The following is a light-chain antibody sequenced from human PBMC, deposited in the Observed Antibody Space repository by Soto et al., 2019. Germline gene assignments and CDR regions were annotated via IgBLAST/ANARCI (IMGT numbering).Light chain of an antibody. CDR1: QSVSNNY. Sequence: EIVWTPSPGTLSLSPLARATLSCRASQSVSNNYLAWYQQKPGQAPRLLIYGASNRATGVPARFSGSGSGTDFTLTISSLEPEDFAVYYCQQHSNWPLTFGQGTKVDIK. V-gene: IGKV3-11*01. CDR3: QQHSNWPLT. J-gene: IGKJ3*01. CDR2: GAS.